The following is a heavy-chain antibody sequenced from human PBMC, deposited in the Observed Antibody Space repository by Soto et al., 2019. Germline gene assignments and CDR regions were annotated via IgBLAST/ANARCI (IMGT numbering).Heavy chain of an antibody. CDR2: IRSKAYGGTT. CDR3: TRAETILRYFDWLLNWFDP. CDR1: GFTFGDYA. D-gene: IGHD3-9*01. V-gene: IGHV3-49*03. Sequence: GGSLRLSCTASGFTFGDYAMSWFRQAPGKGLEWVGFIRSKAYGGTTEYAASVKGRFTISRDDSKSIAYLQMNSLKTEDTAVYYCTRAETILRYFDWLLNWFDPWGQGTLVTVSS. J-gene: IGHJ5*02.